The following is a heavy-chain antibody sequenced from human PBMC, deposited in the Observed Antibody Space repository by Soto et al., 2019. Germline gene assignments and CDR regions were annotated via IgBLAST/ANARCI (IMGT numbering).Heavy chain of an antibody. CDR2: ISAYNGNT. Sequence: QVQLVQSGAEVKKPGASVKVSCKASGYTFTSYGISWVRQAPGQGLEWMGWISAYNGNTNYAQKLQGRVTMTTDTPPSTAYMELRSLRSDDTAVYYCARDILEWLLRRGHYYYGMDVWGQGTTVTVSS. D-gene: IGHD3-3*01. J-gene: IGHJ6*02. V-gene: IGHV1-18*04. CDR3: ARDILEWLLRRGHYYYGMDV. CDR1: GYTFTSYG.